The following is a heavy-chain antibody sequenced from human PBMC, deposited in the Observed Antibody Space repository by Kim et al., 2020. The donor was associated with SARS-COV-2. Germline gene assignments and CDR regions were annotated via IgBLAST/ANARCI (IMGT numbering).Heavy chain of an antibody. CDR1: GGTFSSYA. Sequence: SVKVSCKASGGTFSSYAISWVRQAPGQGLEWMGGIIPIFGTANYAQKFQGRVTITADESTSTAYMELSSLRSEYTAVYYCARDHYPGAHNRGTLPDYWGQGTLVTVSS. CDR3: ARDHYPGAHNRGTLPDY. V-gene: IGHV1-69*13. J-gene: IGHJ4*02. D-gene: IGHD1-1*01. CDR2: IIPIFGTA.